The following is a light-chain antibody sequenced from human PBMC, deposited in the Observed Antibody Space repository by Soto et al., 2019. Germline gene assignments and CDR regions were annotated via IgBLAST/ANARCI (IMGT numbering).Light chain of an antibody. CDR3: AGWDGSLKGFV. V-gene: IGLV1-44*01. CDR2: ENN. J-gene: IGLJ1*01. CDR1: ASNIGRDP. Sequence: QSVLTQPPSASGAPGQRVTISCPGSASNIGRDPVNWYQQVPGTAPKLLIYENNHRPSGVPDRFSGSKSGTSASLVISGLQSEDEAEYFCAGWDGSLKGFVFGTGTKVTVL.